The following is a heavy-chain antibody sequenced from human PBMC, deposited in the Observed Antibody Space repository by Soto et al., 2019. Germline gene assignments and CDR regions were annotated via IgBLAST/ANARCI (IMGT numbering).Heavy chain of an antibody. CDR3: ARVQGVMNIVSHFDY. V-gene: IGHV3-21*01. CDR1: GFTFSSYS. J-gene: IGHJ4*02. Sequence: GGSLRLSCAASGFTFSSYSMNWVRQAPGKGLEWVSSISSSSSYIYYADSVKGRFTISRDNAKNSLYLQMNSLRAEDTAVYYCARVQGVMNIVSHFDYWGKGTLVTVSS. CDR2: ISSSSSYI. D-gene: IGHD5-12*01.